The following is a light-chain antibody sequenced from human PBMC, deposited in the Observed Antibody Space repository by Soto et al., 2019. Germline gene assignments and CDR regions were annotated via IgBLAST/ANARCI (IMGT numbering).Light chain of an antibody. V-gene: IGKV3-11*01. Sequence: EILMTQSPATLSVSPVERATLSCRASQSVSSYLAWYQQKPGQAPRLLIYDASNRATGIPARFSGSGSGTDFTLTISSLEPEDFAVYYCQQRSNWPPITFGQGTRLEIK. CDR2: DAS. CDR3: QQRSNWPPIT. CDR1: QSVSSY. J-gene: IGKJ5*01.